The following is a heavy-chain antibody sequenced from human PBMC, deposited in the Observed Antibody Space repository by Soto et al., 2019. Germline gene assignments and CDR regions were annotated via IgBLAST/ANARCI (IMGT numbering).Heavy chain of an antibody. CDR1: GYSFTSYW. CDR3: ARGKTTVPYPYYYYYYMDV. J-gene: IGHJ6*03. CDR2: IYPGDSDT. Sequence: GESLKISCKGSGYSFTSYWIGWVRQMPGKGLEWMGIIYPGDSDTRYSPSFQGQVTISADKSISTAYLQWSSLKASDTAMYYCARGKTTVPYPYYYYYYMDVWGKGTTVTVSS. V-gene: IGHV5-51*01. D-gene: IGHD4-4*01.